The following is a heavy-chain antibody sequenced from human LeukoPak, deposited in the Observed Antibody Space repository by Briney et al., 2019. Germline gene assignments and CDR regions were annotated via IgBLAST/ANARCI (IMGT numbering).Heavy chain of an antibody. CDR2: INHSGST. Sequence: SETLSLTCAVYGGSFSGYYWSWIRQPPGKGLEWIGEINHSGSTNYNPSLKSRVTISVDTSKNQFSLKLSSVTAADTAVYYCARVERGNWFDPWGQGTLVTVSS. J-gene: IGHJ5*02. D-gene: IGHD1-1*01. CDR3: ARVERGNWFDP. V-gene: IGHV4-34*01. CDR1: GGSFSGYY.